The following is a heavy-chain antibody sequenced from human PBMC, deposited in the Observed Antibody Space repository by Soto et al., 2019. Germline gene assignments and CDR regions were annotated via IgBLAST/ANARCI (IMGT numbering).Heavy chain of an antibody. CDR1: GGSISSGGYS. D-gene: IGHD4-17*01. CDR3: ARVPMTTVTTGAFDI. Sequence: SETLSLTCAVSGGSISSGGYSWSWIRQPPGKGLEWIGYIYHSGSTYYNPSLKSRVTISVDRSKNQFSLKLSSVTAADTAVYYCARVPMTTVTTGAFDIWGQGTMVTVSS. J-gene: IGHJ3*02. CDR2: IYHSGST. V-gene: IGHV4-30-2*01.